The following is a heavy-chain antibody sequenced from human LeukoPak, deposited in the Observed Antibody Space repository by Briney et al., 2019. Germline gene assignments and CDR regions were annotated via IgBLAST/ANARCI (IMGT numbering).Heavy chain of an antibody. J-gene: IGHJ4*02. CDR1: GFTFSSYG. D-gene: IGHD1-26*01. Sequence: PGRSLRLSCAASGFTFSSYGMHWVRQAPGKGLEWVAVISYDGSNKYYADSVKGRFTISRDNSKNTLYLQMNSLRAEDTAVYYCAKDHSGNIPGVFDYWGQGTLVTVSS. CDR3: AKDHSGNIPGVFDY. V-gene: IGHV3-30*18. CDR2: ISYDGSNK.